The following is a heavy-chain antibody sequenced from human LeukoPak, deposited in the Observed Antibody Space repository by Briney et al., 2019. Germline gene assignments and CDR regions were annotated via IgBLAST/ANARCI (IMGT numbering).Heavy chain of an antibody. D-gene: IGHD3-9*01. CDR1: GYSISGGYY. CDR3: ARVAERTWLPYDAAFDI. J-gene: IGHJ3*02. V-gene: IGHV4-38-2*02. CDR2: IYHGGST. Sequence: SQTLSLTCTVSGYSISGGYYWGWIRQPPGKGLEWIGTIYHGGSTYYNPSLESRVTISLDTSKNHFSLNPTSVTAADTAMYYCARVAERTWLPYDAAFDIWGLGTMVTVSS.